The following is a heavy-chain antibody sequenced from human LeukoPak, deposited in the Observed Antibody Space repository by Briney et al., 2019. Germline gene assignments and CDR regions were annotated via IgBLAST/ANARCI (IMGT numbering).Heavy chain of an antibody. Sequence: SETLSLTCTVPGGSISSPIYYWGWFRQPPGKELEWIATVYYTGTTTYYNPSLKSRVSISVDTSNNQFSLKLRSVTAADTAVYFCAGDEFRGNSLGSLWGQGTLVTVSS. J-gene: IGHJ4*02. CDR3: AGDEFRGNSLGSL. CDR2: VYYTGTTT. CDR1: GGSISSPIYY. V-gene: IGHV4-39*07. D-gene: IGHD1-1*01.